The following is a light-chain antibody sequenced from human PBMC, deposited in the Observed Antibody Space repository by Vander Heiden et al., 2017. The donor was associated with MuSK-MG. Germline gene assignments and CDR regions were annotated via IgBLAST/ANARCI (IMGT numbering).Light chain of an antibody. Sequence: QSVLTQPPSVSGTPGQRLPISCSGSSSNLGSNAVNWYRHLPGTAPELLIYRDNQRPSGVPGRFSGSKSGTSASLAISGLQSEDEADYYCSAWDDSLGGVFFGGGTKLTVL. CDR3: SAWDDSLGGVF. V-gene: IGLV1-44*01. CDR1: SSNLGSNA. J-gene: IGLJ2*01. CDR2: RDN.